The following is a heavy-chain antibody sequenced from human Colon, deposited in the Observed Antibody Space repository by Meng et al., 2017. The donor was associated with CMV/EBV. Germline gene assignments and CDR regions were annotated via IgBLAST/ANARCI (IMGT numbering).Heavy chain of an antibody. V-gene: IGHV4-39*07. CDR1: GGSISSSSYY. J-gene: IGHJ4*02. D-gene: IGHD2-2*01. Sequence: GSLRLSCTVSGGSISSSSYYWGWIRQPPGKGLEWIGSIYYSGSAYYNPSLKSRVTISVDTSKSQFSLQLNSATAADTAVYYCVSQYQASFDYWGQGTLVTVSS. CDR3: VSQYQASFDY. CDR2: IYYSGSA.